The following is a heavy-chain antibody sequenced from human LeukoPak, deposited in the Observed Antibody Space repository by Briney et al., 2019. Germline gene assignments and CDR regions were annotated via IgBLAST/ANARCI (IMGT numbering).Heavy chain of an antibody. J-gene: IGHJ5*02. Sequence: ASVKVSCKASGYTFTGYYMHWVRQAPGQGLEWMGWINPNSGGTNYAQKFQGRVTMTRDTSISTAYMELSRLRSDGTAVYYCARVSYRNRYGYSYGIPNWFDPWGQGTLVTVSS. V-gene: IGHV1-2*02. CDR3: ARVSYRNRYGYSYGIPNWFDP. CDR1: GYTFTGYY. D-gene: IGHD5-18*01. CDR2: INPNSGGT.